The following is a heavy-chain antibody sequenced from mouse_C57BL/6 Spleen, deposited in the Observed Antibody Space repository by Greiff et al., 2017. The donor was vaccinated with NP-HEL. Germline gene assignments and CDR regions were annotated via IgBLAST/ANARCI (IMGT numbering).Heavy chain of an antibody. CDR1: GYTFTSYT. J-gene: IGHJ2*01. D-gene: IGHD2-2*01. V-gene: IGHV1-4*01. CDR3: ARWLRGDY. Sequence: QVQLKESGAELARPGASVKMSCKASGYTFTSYTMHWVKQRPGQGLEWIGYINPSSGYTKYNQKFKDKATLTADKSSSTAYMQLSSLTSEDSAVYYCARWLRGDYWGQGTTLTVSS. CDR2: INPSSGYT.